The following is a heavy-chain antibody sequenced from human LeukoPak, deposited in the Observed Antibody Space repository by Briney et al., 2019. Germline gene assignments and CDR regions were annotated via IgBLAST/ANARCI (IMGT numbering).Heavy chain of an antibody. D-gene: IGHD6-13*01. Sequence: SETLSLTCAVYGGSFSGYYWSWIRQPPGKGLEWIGEINHSGSTNYNPSLKSRVTISVDTSKNQFSLKLSSVTAADTAVYYCARDYGKSGRIDSSFGYWGQGSLVTVSS. CDR3: ARDYGKSGRIDSSFGY. V-gene: IGHV4-34*01. CDR2: INHSGST. J-gene: IGHJ4*02. CDR1: GGSFSGYY.